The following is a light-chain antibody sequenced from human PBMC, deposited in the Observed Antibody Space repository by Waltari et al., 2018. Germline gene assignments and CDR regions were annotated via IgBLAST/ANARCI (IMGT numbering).Light chain of an antibody. CDR2: NDE. CDR1: SSDIGSNT. Sequence: QSVLTQPPSASGAPGQRVTITCSIGSSDIGSNTVNWYQQFPGTAPKLLMFNDEKRPSGVPGRFSGSRSGTAASLAISGLQAEDEASYYCAAWDDTLTGLFGGGTTLTVL. CDR3: AAWDDTLTGL. J-gene: IGLJ3*02. V-gene: IGLV1-44*01.